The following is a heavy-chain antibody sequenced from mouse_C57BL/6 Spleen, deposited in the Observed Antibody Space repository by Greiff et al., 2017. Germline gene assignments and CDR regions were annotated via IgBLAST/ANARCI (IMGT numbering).Heavy chain of an antibody. V-gene: IGHV1-26*01. Sequence: VQLQQSGPELVKPGASVKISCKASGYTFTDYYMNWVKQSHGKSLEWIGDINPNNGGTSYNQKFKGKATLTVDKSSSTAYMELRSLTSEDSAVYYCARKGLGAMDYWGQGTSVTVSS. J-gene: IGHJ4*01. CDR3: ARKGLGAMDY. CDR1: GYTFTDYY. D-gene: IGHD3-3*01. CDR2: INPNNGGT.